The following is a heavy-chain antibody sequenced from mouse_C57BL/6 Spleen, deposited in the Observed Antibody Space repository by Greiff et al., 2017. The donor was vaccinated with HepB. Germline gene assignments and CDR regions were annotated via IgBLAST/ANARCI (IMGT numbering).Heavy chain of an antibody. D-gene: IGHD2-3*01. CDR2: INPNNGGT. J-gene: IGHJ1*03. CDR1: GYTFTDYN. CDR3: ARPRYDGYYGYFDV. Sequence: VQLQQSGPELVKPGASVKMSCKASGYTFTDYNMHWVKQSHGKSLEWIGYINPNNGGTSYNQKFKGKATLTVNKSSSTAYMELRSLTSEDSAVYYCARPRYDGYYGYFDVWGTGTTVTVSS. V-gene: IGHV1-22*01.